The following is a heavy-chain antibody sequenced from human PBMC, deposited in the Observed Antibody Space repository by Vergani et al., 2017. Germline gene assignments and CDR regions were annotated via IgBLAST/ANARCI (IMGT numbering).Heavy chain of an antibody. D-gene: IGHD2-2*01. Sequence: QVQLVQSGAEVKKPGASVKVSCKASGYTFTGYYMPWVRQAPGQGLEWMGWINPNSGGTNYAQKFQGRVTMTRDTYISTAYMELSRLTSDDTVVYYCARDFIVVVPAAIFGYWGEGTLVTVSS. CDR1: GYTFTGYY. J-gene: IGHJ4*02. CDR3: ARDFIVVVPAAIFGY. V-gene: IGHV1-2*02. CDR2: INPNSGGT.